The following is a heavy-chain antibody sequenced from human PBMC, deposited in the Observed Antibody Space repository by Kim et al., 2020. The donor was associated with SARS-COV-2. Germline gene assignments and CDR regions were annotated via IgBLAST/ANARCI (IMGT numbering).Heavy chain of an antibody. Sequence: KGRFTISRDNSKNPLYLQMNSLRAEDTAVYYCARDRRYYDILTGYYSGMDVWGQGTTVTVSS. D-gene: IGHD3-9*01. J-gene: IGHJ6*02. V-gene: IGHV3-53*01. CDR3: ARDRRYYDILTGYYSGMDV.